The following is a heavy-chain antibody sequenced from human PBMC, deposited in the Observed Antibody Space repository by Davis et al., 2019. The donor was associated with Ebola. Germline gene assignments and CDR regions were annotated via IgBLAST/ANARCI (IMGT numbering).Heavy chain of an antibody. J-gene: IGHJ1*01. D-gene: IGHD2-2*02. CDR3: ARAGYCSSTSCYMVGYFQH. CDR1: GFTVSSNY. Sequence: GESLKISCAASGFTVSSNYMSWVRQAPGKGLEWVANIKQDGSEKYYVDSVKGRFTISRDNAKNSLYLQMNSLRAEDTAVYYCARAGYCSSTSCYMVGYFQHWGQGTLVTVSS. CDR2: IKQDGSEK. V-gene: IGHV3-7*03.